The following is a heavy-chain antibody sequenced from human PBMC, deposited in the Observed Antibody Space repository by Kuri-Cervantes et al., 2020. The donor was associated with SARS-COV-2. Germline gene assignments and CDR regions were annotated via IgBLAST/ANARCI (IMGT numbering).Heavy chain of an antibody. CDR1: GFTFRSYA. V-gene: IGHV3-30-3*01. CDR3: ARAPYCSSTSCHPKERYWYFDL. Sequence: GESLKISCAASGFTFRSYAMYWVRQAPGKGLEWVAVISYDGSNKYYADSVKGRFTTSRDNSKNTLFLQMNSLRPEDTAVYYCARAPYCSSTSCHPKERYWYFDLWGRGTLVTVSS. D-gene: IGHD2-2*01. J-gene: IGHJ2*01. CDR2: ISYDGSNK.